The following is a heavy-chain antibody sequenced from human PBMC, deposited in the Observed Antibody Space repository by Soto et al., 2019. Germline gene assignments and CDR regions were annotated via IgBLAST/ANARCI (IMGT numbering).Heavy chain of an antibody. CDR2: SYHTGAT. CDR1: VGSITGYY. CDR3: ARERTPRTGFDY. J-gene: IGHJ4*02. V-gene: IGHV4-59*01. D-gene: IGHD7-27*01. Sequence: PXETLSLPWTVSVGSITGYYWSWIRQSPGKGLEWIGCSYHTGATNYKPSLKSRVTILVYTSKNQFSLTLSSATAADTAVYYCARERTPRTGFDYWGQGTLVTVSS.